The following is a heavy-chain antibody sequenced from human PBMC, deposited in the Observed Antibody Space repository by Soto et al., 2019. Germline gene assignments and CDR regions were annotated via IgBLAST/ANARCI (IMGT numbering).Heavy chain of an antibody. Sequence: GESLKISCKGSGYSFTSYWIGWVRQMPGKGLEWMGIIYPGDSDTRYSPYFQGQVTISADKSISTAYLQWSSLKASDTAMYYCARSLTEQLAPYDYWGQGTLVTVSS. D-gene: IGHD6-13*01. CDR3: ARSLTEQLAPYDY. V-gene: IGHV5-51*01. CDR2: IYPGDSDT. J-gene: IGHJ4*02. CDR1: GYSFTSYW.